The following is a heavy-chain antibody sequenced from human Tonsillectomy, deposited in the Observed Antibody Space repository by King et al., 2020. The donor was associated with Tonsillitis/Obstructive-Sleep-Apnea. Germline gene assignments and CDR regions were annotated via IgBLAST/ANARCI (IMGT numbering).Heavy chain of an antibody. V-gene: IGHV3-49*04. D-gene: IGHD2-2*01. Sequence: QLVQSGGGLVQPGRSLRLSCTASGFTFGDYAMSWVRQAPGKGLEWVGFIRSKVYGGTTEYAASVKGRFTISRDDSKSIAYLQMNSLKTEDTAVYYCTILPVLLAYYSGMDVWRQATTVTVSS. CDR2: IRSKVYGGTT. J-gene: IGHJ6*02. CDR3: TILPVLLAYYSGMDV. CDR1: GFTFGDYA.